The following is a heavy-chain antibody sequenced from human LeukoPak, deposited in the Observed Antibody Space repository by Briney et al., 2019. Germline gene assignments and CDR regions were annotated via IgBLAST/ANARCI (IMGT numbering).Heavy chain of an antibody. CDR2: IYYSGST. V-gene: IGHV4-39*01. CDR1: GGSISSSSYY. CDR3: ARRGYSSSWGYFDY. J-gene: IGHJ4*02. D-gene: IGHD6-13*01. Sequence: PSETLSLTCTVSGGSISSSSYYWGWIRQPPGKGLEWIGSIYYSGSTYYNPSLKSRVTISVDTSKNQFSLKLSSVTAADTAVYYCARRGYSSSWGYFDYWGQGTLVTVSS.